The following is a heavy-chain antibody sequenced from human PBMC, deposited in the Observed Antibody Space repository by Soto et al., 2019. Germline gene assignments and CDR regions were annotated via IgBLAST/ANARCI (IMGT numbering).Heavy chain of an antibody. V-gene: IGHV3-23*01. CDR1: GFTFSSYA. CDR2: ISGSGGST. J-gene: IGHJ4*02. D-gene: IGHD4-17*01. CDR3: XKGGGYGDYFDY. Sequence: EVQLLESGGGLVQPGGSLRLSCAASGFTFSSYAMSWVRQAPGKGLEWVSAISGSGGSTYYADSVKGRFTISRDNSKNTLYXQMNSLRAEDTXXXXCXKGGGYGDYFDYWGQGTLVTVSS.